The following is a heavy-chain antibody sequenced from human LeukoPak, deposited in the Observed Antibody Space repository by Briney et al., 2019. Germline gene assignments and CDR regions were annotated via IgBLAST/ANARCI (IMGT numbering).Heavy chain of an antibody. D-gene: IGHD3-22*01. CDR1: GGSFSGYY. V-gene: IGHV4-39*01. J-gene: IGHJ3*02. CDR2: FYYSGNT. Sequence: PSETLSLTCAVCGGSFSGYYWGWIRQPPGKGLEWIGSFYYSGNTYYNPSLKSRVTVSVDTSKNQFSLKLSSVTAADTAVYYCARGDYYYDSTDLGAFDIWGQGTMVTVSS. CDR3: ARGDYYYDSTDLGAFDI.